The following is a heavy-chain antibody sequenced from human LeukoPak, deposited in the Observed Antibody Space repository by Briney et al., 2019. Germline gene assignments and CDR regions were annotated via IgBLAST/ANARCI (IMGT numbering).Heavy chain of an antibody. D-gene: IGHD6-19*01. V-gene: IGHV3-30*03. CDR2: ISYDGSNK. Sequence: GGSLRLSCAASGFTFSSYGMHWVRQAPGRGLEWVAVISYDGSNKYYADSVKGRFTISRDNSKNTLYLQMNSLRPEDTAVYYCAREITRPSTIYSSGWQHFDYWGQGTLVTVSS. CDR3: AREITRPSTIYSSGWQHFDY. J-gene: IGHJ4*02. CDR1: GFTFSSYG.